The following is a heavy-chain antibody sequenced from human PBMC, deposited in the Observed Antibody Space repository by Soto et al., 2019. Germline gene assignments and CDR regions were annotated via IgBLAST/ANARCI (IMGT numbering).Heavy chain of an antibody. CDR3: ASGGYTYGGAVNYYYYGMDV. CDR2: INPNSGGT. CDR1: GYTFTGYY. V-gene: IGHV1-2*02. D-gene: IGHD5-18*01. J-gene: IGHJ6*02. Sequence: ASVKVSCKASGYTFTGYYMHWVRQAPGQGLEWMGWINPNSGGTNYAQKFQGRVTITADESTSTAYMELSSLRSEDTAVYYCASGGYTYGGAVNYYYYGMDVWGQGTTVTVSS.